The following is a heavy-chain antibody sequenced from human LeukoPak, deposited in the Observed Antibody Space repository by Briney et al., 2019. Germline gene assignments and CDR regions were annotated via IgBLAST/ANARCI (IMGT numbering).Heavy chain of an antibody. J-gene: IGHJ3*02. V-gene: IGHV3-23*01. D-gene: IGHD6-19*01. CDR3: ARGIAVASDAFDI. CDR1: GFTFTNYA. Sequence: GGSLRLSCEASGFTFTNYAMAWVRQGPGKGPEWVSGITGSGGKTYYADSVRGRFTISRDNSKNTLYLQMNSLRAEDTAVYYCARGIAVASDAFDIWGQGTMVTVSS. CDR2: ITGSGGKT.